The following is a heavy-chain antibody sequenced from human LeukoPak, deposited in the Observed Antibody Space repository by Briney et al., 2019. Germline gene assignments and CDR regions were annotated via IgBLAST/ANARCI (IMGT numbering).Heavy chain of an antibody. D-gene: IGHD3-10*01. Sequence: SETLSLTCTVSDVSIISSSYYWGWIRQPPGKGLGWIVSIYYSGSTSYNPSRKSLVTIAVDTSSNHFSLQLTSVTAADTGVYYCARHCAPRDYSGSENLIRRTRGNFNFDYWGQGTLVTVSS. CDR2: IYYSGST. J-gene: IGHJ4*02. V-gene: IGHV4-39*01. CDR1: DVSIISSSYY. CDR3: ARHCAPRDYSGSENLIRRTRGNFNFDY.